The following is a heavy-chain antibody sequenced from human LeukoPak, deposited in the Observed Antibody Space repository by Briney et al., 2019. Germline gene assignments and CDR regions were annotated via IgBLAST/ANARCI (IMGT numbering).Heavy chain of an antibody. CDR1: GFTFSSYS. D-gene: IGHD3-9*01. CDR3: AKGQYYNILTGFYVRRGLDY. Sequence: GSLRLSCAASGFTFSSYSMNWVRQAPGKGLEWVSSISSSSSYIYYADSVKGRFTISRDNSKNTLYLQMNSLRAEDTAVYYCAKGQYYNILTGFYVRRGLDYWGQGTLVTVSS. J-gene: IGHJ4*02. V-gene: IGHV3-21*01. CDR2: ISSSSSYI.